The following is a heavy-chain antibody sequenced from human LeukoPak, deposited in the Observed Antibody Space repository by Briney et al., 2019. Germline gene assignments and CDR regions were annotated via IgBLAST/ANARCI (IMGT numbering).Heavy chain of an antibody. CDR1: GFTFSSYR. CDR2: ISSGSSTI. V-gene: IGHV3-48*01. Sequence: PGGSLRLSCAASGFTFSSYRMTWVRQAPGEGLEWVSSISSGSSTIYYADSVKGRFTISKDNSKNTVYLQMSSLRVDDTAVYYCAKAASSSWPSYYYGMDVWGQGTTVTVSS. J-gene: IGHJ6*02. CDR3: AKAASSSWPSYYYGMDV. D-gene: IGHD6-13*01.